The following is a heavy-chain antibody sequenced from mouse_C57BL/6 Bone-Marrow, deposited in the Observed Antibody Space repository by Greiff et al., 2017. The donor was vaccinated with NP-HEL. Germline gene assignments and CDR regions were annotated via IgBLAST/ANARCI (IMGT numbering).Heavy chain of an antibody. CDR1: GYTFTDYY. CDR3: ARRYYGSSSWFAY. J-gene: IGHJ3*01. CDR2: INPYNGGT. D-gene: IGHD1-1*01. V-gene: IGHV1-19*01. Sequence: EVQLQQSGPVLVKPGASVKMSCKASGYTFTDYYMNWVKQSHGKSLEWIGVINPYNGGTSYNQKFKGKATLTVDKSSSTAYMELNSLTSEDSAVYYCARRYYGSSSWFAYWGQGTLVTVSA.